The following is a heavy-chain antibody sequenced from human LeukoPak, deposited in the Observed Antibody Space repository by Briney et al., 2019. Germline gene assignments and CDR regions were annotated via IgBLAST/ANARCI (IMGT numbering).Heavy chain of an antibody. Sequence: GALRLSCAASGFTVSSYGMHWVRQAPGKGLEWVAVISYDGSNKYYADSVKGRSTISRDNSKNTLYLQMNSLRAEDTAVYYCAKTVTTPGYCSSTSCYRREGYFDYWGQGTLVTVSS. CDR2: ISYDGSNK. V-gene: IGHV3-30*18. D-gene: IGHD2-2*02. CDR1: GFTVSSYG. CDR3: AKTVTTPGYCSSTSCYRREGYFDY. J-gene: IGHJ4*02.